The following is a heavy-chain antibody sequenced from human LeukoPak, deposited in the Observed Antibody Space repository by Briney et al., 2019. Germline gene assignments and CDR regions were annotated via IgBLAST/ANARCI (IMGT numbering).Heavy chain of an antibody. CDR2: IWYDGSNK. CDR3: AKGPSETAMATAFDY. J-gene: IGHJ4*02. CDR1: GFSFSSYG. V-gene: IGHV3-33*06. Sequence: PGGSLRLSCAASGFSFSSYGMHWVRQSPGKGLEWVAVIWYDGSNKYYADSVKGRFTISRDNSKNTLHLQMNSLRAEDTALYYCAKGPSETAMATAFDYWGQGTLVTVSS. D-gene: IGHD5-18*01.